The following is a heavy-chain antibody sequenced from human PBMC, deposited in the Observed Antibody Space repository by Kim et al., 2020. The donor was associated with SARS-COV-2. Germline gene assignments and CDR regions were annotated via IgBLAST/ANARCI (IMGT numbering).Heavy chain of an antibody. V-gene: IGHV3-33*06. CDR1: GFTFSSYG. J-gene: IGHJ6*02. Sequence: GGSLRLSCAASGFTFSSYGMHWVRQAPGKGLEWVAVIWYDGSNKYYADSVKGRFTISRDNSKNTLYLQMNSLRAEDTAVYYCAKDCSALDVWGSYRGMDVWGQGTPVTVSS. D-gene: IGHD3-16*02. CDR3: AKDCSALDVWGSYRGMDV. CDR2: IWYDGSNK.